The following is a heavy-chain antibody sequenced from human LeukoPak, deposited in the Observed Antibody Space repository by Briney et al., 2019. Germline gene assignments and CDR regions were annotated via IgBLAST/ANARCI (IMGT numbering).Heavy chain of an antibody. D-gene: IGHD3-9*01. V-gene: IGHV3-23*01. CDR3: AKTWEDILTGYYNPLDY. CDR2: ISGSGGST. J-gene: IGHJ4*02. CDR1: GVSFSSYA. Sequence: GGSLRLSCAASGVSFSSYAMSWVRQAPGKGLEWVSAISGSGGSTYYADSVKGRFTISRENSKNTLYLQMNSLRAEDTAVYDCAKTWEDILTGYYNPLDYWGQGTLVTVSS.